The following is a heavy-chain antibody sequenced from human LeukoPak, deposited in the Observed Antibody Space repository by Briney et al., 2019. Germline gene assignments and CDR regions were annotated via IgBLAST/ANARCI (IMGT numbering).Heavy chain of an antibody. J-gene: IGHJ4*02. CDR2: ISSDGNNK. CDR1: GLNFRGYA. Sequence: GGSLRLSCEASGLNFRGYAMHWVRQAPGKGLEWVAVISSDGNNKYYADSVKGRFTVSRDNSKNTLFLQMNSLRADDTAVYYCAKAHCSSTSCSRADNWGQGTLVTVSS. D-gene: IGHD2-2*01. CDR3: AKAHCSSTSCSRADN. V-gene: IGHV3-30*18.